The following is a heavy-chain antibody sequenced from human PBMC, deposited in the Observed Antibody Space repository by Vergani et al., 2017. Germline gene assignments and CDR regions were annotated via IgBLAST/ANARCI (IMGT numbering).Heavy chain of an antibody. Sequence: QVQLQESGPGLVKPSETLTLTCDVSDSSIMTNPYWGWFRQSPGKGLEWIGCIHHSGDTHYNSSLKSRVSISIVSSSKFLLSLISVTAADTAIYYCARHRGSGWFFPSSYFYGMDVWVHGTTVTVSS. J-gene: IGHJ6*02. D-gene: IGHD3-10*01. CDR2: IHHSGDT. CDR3: ARHRGSGWFFPSSYFYGMDV. CDR1: DSSIMTNPY. V-gene: IGHV4-38-2*01.